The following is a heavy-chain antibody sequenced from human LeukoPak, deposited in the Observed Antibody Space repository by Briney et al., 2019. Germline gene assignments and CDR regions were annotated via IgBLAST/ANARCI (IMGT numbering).Heavy chain of an antibody. J-gene: IGHJ4*02. CDR3: AKDRPMYEYDSNGSLDY. Sequence: GSLRLSCAASGFTFSNAWMSWVRQAPGKGLEWVGRIKSKTDGGTTDYAAPVKGRFTISRDDSKNTLYLQMNSLKTEDTAVYYCAKDRPMYEYDSNGSLDYWGQGTLVTVSS. CDR1: GFTFSNAW. D-gene: IGHD3-22*01. V-gene: IGHV3-15*01. CDR2: IKSKTDGGTT.